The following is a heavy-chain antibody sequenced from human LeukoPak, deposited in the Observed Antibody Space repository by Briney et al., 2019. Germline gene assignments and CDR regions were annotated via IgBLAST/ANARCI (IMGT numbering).Heavy chain of an antibody. D-gene: IGHD3-9*01. V-gene: IGHV4-38-2*02. CDR3: ARPQRKYFDWHRHYFDY. CDR2: IYHSGST. Sequence: SETLSLTCTVSGYSISSGYYWGWIRQPPGKGLEWIGSIYHSGSTYYNPSLKSRVTISVDTSKNQFSLKLSSVTAADTAVYYCARPQRKYFDWHRHYFDYWGQGTLVTVSS. J-gene: IGHJ4*02. CDR1: GYSISSGYY.